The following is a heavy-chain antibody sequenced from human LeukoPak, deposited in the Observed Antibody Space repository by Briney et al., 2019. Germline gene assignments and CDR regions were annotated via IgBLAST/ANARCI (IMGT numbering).Heavy chain of an antibody. J-gene: IGHJ4*02. D-gene: IGHD4-23*01. Sequence: GGSLRLSCAASGFTVSSNYMSWVRQAPGKGLEWVAVISYDGSNKYYADSVKGRFTISRDNSKNTLYLQMNSLRAEDTAVYYCARDRDYGGNSFDYWGQGTLVTVSS. CDR2: ISYDGSNK. CDR1: GFTVSSNY. CDR3: ARDRDYGGNSFDY. V-gene: IGHV3-30-3*01.